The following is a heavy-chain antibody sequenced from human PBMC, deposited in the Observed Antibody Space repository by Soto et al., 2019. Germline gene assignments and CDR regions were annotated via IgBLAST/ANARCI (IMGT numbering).Heavy chain of an antibody. CDR1: GFTFSSYW. J-gene: IGHJ6*02. V-gene: IGHV3-74*01. D-gene: IGHD2-15*01. CDR3: ARNAGYCSGGSCYRIYYYGMDV. CDR2: INSDGSST. Sequence: LRLSCAASGFTFSSYWMHWVRQAPGKGLVWVSRINSDGSSTSYADSVKGRFTISRDNAKNTLYLQMNSLRAEDTAVYYCARNAGYCSGGSCYRIYYYGMDVWGQGTTVTVSS.